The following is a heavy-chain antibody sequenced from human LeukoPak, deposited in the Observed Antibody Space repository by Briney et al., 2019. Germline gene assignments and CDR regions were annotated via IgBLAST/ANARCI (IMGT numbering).Heavy chain of an antibody. V-gene: IGHV4-34*01. CDR1: GGXFSGYY. J-gene: IGHJ4*02. CDR2: INHSGST. Sequence: PSETLSLTCGVYGGXFSGYYWSWIRQPPGKGLEWIGEINHSGSTNYNPSLKSRVTMSVDTSNNQFSLKLTSVTAADTAVYYCAVGDYFDYWGQGTLVTVSS. D-gene: IGHD1-26*01. CDR3: AVGDYFDY.